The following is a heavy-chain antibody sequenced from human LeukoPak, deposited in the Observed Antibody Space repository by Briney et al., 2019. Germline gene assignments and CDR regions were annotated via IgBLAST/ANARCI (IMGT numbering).Heavy chain of an antibody. J-gene: IGHJ4*02. CDR2: MNPNSGNT. Sequence: ASVKVSCKATGFTFTNYDINWVRQATGQGLEWMGWMNPNSGNTGYAQKFQGRVTMTRNTSISTAYMELSSLRSEDTAVYYCARGNDTNGALDYWGQGTLVTVSS. V-gene: IGHV1-8*01. CDR3: ARGNDTNGALDY. CDR1: GFTFTNYD. D-gene: IGHD2-8*01.